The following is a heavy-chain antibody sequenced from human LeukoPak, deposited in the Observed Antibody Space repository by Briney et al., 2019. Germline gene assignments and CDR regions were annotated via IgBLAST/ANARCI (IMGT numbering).Heavy chain of an antibody. CDR3: ARGWGYYDILTGEDWFDP. V-gene: IGHV4-31*02. CDR2: IYYSGST. CDR1: GFTFSDYY. D-gene: IGHD3-9*01. Sequence: LRLSCAASGFTFSDYYMSWIRQHPGKGLEWIGYIYYSGSTYYNPSLKSRVTISVDTSKNQFSLKLSSVTAADTAVYYCARGWGYYDILTGEDWFDPWGQGTLVTVSS. J-gene: IGHJ5*02.